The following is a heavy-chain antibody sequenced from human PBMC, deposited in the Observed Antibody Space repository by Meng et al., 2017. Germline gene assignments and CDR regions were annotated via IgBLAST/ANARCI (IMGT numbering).Heavy chain of an antibody. J-gene: IGHJ6*02. V-gene: IGHV4-38-2*01. CDR2: IYHSGST. Sequence: GSLRLSCAVSGYSISSGYYWGWIRQPPGKGLEWIGSIYHSGSTYYNPSLKSRVTISVDTSKNQFSLKLSSVTAADTAVYYCARAVLYYGSGIGGMDVWGQGTTVTVSS. CDR1: GYSISSGYY. D-gene: IGHD3-10*01. CDR3: ARAVLYYGSGIGGMDV.